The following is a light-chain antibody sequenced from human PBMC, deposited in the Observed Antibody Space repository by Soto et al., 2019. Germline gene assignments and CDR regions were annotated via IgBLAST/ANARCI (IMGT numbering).Light chain of an antibody. Sequence: EMVLTQSPDTLSLSPGERASLSCRAGKSFSRSYLAWYQQKPGQAPRLLIYGASSRATGIPDRFSGSGSGTDFTLTISRLEPEDFALYFCQQYGSSAPITFGQGTRLEIK. V-gene: IGKV3-20*01. J-gene: IGKJ5*01. CDR1: KSFSRSY. CDR3: QQYGSSAPIT. CDR2: GAS.